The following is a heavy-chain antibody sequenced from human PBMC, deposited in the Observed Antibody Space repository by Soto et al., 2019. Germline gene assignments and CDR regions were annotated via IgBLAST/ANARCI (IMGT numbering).Heavy chain of an antibody. Sequence: GGSLRLSCAASGFTFSSYGMHWVRQAPGKGLEWVAVISYDGSNKYYADSVKGRFTISRDNSKNTLYLQMNSLRAEDTAVYYCAKEVFIAAAGKVDYWGQGTLVTVSS. CDR1: GFTFSSYG. D-gene: IGHD6-13*01. CDR2: ISYDGSNK. V-gene: IGHV3-30*18. J-gene: IGHJ4*02. CDR3: AKEVFIAAAGKVDY.